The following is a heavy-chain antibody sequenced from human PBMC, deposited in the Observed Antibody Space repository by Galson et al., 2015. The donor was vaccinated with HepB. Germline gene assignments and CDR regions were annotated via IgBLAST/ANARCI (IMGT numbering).Heavy chain of an antibody. CDR2: ISAYNGNT. D-gene: IGHD2-21*02. J-gene: IGHJ6*02. CDR1: GYTFTSYG. V-gene: IGHV1-18*04. Sequence: SVKVSCKASGYTFTSYGISWVRQAPGQGLEWMGWISAYNGNTNYAQKLQGRVTMTTDTSTSTAYMELRSLRSDDTAVYYCAREDIVVVTATSPYGMDVWGQGTTVTVSS. CDR3: AREDIVVVTATSPYGMDV.